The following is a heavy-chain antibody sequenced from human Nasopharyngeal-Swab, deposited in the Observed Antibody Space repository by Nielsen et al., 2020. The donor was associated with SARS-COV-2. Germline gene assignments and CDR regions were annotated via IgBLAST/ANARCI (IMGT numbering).Heavy chain of an antibody. CDR2: INPSGGST. V-gene: IGHV1-46*01. D-gene: IGHD5-18*01. J-gene: IGHJ3*02. CDR3: AREWIQLWPDAFDI. Sequence: WVRQAPGQGLEWMGIINPSGGSTSYAQKFQGRVTMTRDTSTSTVYMELSSLRSEDTAVSYCAREWIQLWPDAFDIWGQGTMVTVSS.